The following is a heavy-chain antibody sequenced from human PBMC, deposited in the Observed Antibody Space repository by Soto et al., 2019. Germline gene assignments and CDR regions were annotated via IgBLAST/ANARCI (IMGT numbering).Heavy chain of an antibody. CDR3: ARSTGYGDSYFDY. CDR2: IYSSGST. Sequence: SETLSLTCTVSGGSISNSYWSWIRLSPGKGLEWIGYIYSSGSTNYNPSLESRVTISGDTSKNQFSLRLRSVTAADTAVYFCARSTGYGDSYFDYWGQGALVTVSS. D-gene: IGHD4-17*01. CDR1: GGSISNSY. V-gene: IGHV4-59*01. J-gene: IGHJ4*02.